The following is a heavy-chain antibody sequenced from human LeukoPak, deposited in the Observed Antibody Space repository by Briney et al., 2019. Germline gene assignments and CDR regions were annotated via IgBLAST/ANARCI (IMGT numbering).Heavy chain of an antibody. CDR2: IYSGGST. CDR1: GFTVSSNY. Sequence: PGGSLRLSCAASGFTVSSNYMSWVRQAPGKGLEWVSVIYSGGSTYYADSVKGRFTISRDNSKNTLYLQMNSLRAEDTAVYYCARGLRGYSYGRPIDYWGQGTLVTASS. V-gene: IGHV3-66*01. CDR3: ARGLRGYSYGRPIDY. J-gene: IGHJ4*02. D-gene: IGHD5-18*01.